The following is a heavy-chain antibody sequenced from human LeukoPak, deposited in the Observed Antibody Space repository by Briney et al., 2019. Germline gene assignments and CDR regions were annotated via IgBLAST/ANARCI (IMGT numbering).Heavy chain of an antibody. D-gene: IGHD5/OR15-5a*01. CDR1: GLSVSDNY. J-gene: IGHJ3*02. Sequence: GGSLRLSCAASGLSVSDNYLTWVRQAPEKGPEWVSVIHIRGSTFYADSVRGRFTISRDNSKNSLYLQMNNLRAEDTAVYYCARAPGLRNAFDIWGQGTTVTVSS. CDR2: IHIRGST. CDR3: ARAPGLRNAFDI. V-gene: IGHV3-66*01.